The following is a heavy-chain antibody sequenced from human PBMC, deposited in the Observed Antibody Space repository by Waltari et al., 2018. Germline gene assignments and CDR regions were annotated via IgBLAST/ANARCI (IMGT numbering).Heavy chain of an antibody. CDR3: TRVLLAGVMVAY. CDR2: SRSKIHGGTT. J-gene: IGHJ4*02. D-gene: IGHD2-21*02. V-gene: IGHV3-49*04. CDR1: GFTFGDYT. Sequence: EVHMVESGGGLVQPGRSLRRSCTTSGFTFGDYTMRWVRQAPGKGLEWVAFSRSKIHGGTTEYAASVKGRFTISREDSKSIAYLQMHSLKTEDTAVYYCTRVLLAGVMVAYWGQGTLVTVSS.